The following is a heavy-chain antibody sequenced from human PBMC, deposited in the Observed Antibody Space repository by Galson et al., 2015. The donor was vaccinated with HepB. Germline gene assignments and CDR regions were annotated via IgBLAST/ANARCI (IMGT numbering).Heavy chain of an antibody. D-gene: IGHD3-22*01. V-gene: IGHV3-30-3*01. CDR1: GFTFSNTV. CDR2: VSFDGSGK. Sequence: LRLSCAASGFTFSNTVMHWVRQAPGKGLEWMAVVSFDGSGKYYADSVKGRFTISRDNSKNTLFLHMNSLRAEDTAVYHCARDLSTYYDSTSAFDIWGQGTLVTVSS. J-gene: IGHJ3*02. CDR3: ARDLSTYYDSTSAFDI.